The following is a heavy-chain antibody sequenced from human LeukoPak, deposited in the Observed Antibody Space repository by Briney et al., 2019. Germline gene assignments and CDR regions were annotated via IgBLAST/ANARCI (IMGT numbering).Heavy chain of an antibody. CDR3: ARCYTYGTTWFGGLDV. CDR2: TGVSGS. V-gene: IGHV3-23*01. CDR1: GFTFSSSA. D-gene: IGHD3-10*01. Sequence: GGSLRLSCAVSGFTFSSSAMTWVRQVLGKGLEWVSTTGVSGSYYADSVKGRFTISRDNSKNTLYLQMNSLRAEDTAVYYCARCYTYGTTWFGGLDVWGQGTTVTVSS. J-gene: IGHJ6*02.